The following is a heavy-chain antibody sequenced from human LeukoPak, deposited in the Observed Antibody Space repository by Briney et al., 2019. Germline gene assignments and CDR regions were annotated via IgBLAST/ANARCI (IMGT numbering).Heavy chain of an antibody. V-gene: IGHV3-9*01. CDR1: GFTFDDYA. CDR2: ISWNSGSM. CDR3: AKDRMWFGELFHAFDI. J-gene: IGHJ3*02. Sequence: PGGSLRLSCAASGFTFDDYAMHWVRQAPGKGLEWVSGISWNSGSMGYADSVKGRFTISRDNAKNSLYLQMNSLRAEDTALYYCAKDRMWFGELFHAFDIWGQGTMVTVSS. D-gene: IGHD3-10*01.